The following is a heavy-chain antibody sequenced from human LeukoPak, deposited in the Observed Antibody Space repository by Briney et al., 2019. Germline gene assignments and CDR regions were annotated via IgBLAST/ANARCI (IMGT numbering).Heavy chain of an antibody. J-gene: IGHJ4*02. V-gene: IGHV3-33*06. CDR2: IWYDGDEK. CDR1: GFTFSSYA. Sequence: GSLRLSCAASGFTFSSYAMHWVRQAPGKGLEGVALIWYDGDEKYYADSVKGRFTISRDNSKNTLYMEMNGLRAEDTAVYYCAKGGRGSIATRPDYWGQGTLVTVSS. CDR3: AKGGRGSIATRPDY. D-gene: IGHD6-6*01.